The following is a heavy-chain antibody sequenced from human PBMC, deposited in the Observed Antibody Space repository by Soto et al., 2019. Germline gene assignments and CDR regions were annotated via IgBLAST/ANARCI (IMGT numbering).Heavy chain of an antibody. Sequence: QVQLVQSGAEVKKPGASVKVSCKASGYTFTSYGISWVRQAPGQGLEWMGWISAYNGNTNYAQKLQGRGTMTTDTXXXXXXXXXXXXXXXXXXXXXXXXXXXXXXXXXXDPWGQGTLVTVSS. CDR2: ISAYNGNT. CDR3: XXXXXXXXXXXXDP. J-gene: IGHJ5*02. CDR1: GYTFTSYG. V-gene: IGHV1-18*01.